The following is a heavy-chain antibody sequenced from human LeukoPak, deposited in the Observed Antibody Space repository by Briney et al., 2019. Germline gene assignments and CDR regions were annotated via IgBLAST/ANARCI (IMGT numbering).Heavy chain of an antibody. CDR2: ISGSGEFI. Sequence: GGSLRLSCAASGFTFSSYSTNWIRQTPGKGLEWVSSISGSGEFIYYVDSVRGRFTISRDNGKNSLYLQMNSLRPEDTAVYYCARDDSHGYHFFDSWGQGTLVTVSS. CDR1: GFTFSSYS. V-gene: IGHV3-21*01. J-gene: IGHJ4*02. D-gene: IGHD3-22*01. CDR3: ARDDSHGYHFFDS.